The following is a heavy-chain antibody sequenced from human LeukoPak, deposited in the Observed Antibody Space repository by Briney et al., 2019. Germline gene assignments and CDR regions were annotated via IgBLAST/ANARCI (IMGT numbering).Heavy chain of an antibody. CDR3: ARDLECTSCSSAGNYGMDV. V-gene: IGHV1-46*01. D-gene: IGHD2-2*01. CDR1: GYTFTSYY. CDR2: INPSGGST. J-gene: IGHJ6*02. Sequence: ASVKVACKASGYTFTSYYMHWVRQPPGQGLEWMGIINPSGGSTSYAQKFQGRVTMTRDTSTSTVYMELSSLRSEDTAVYYCARDLECTSCSSAGNYGMDVWGQGTTVTASS.